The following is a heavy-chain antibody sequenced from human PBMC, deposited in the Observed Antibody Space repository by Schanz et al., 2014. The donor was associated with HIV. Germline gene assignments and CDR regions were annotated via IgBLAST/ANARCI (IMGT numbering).Heavy chain of an antibody. D-gene: IGHD4-4*01. V-gene: IGHV1-69*01. CDR3: AKARNSALPY. CDR2: LIPFFVTP. Sequence: QVQLVQSGAEVRKPGSSVKVSCKASGGTFNTYAISWVRQAPGQGLEWLGGLIPFFVTPKYAQKFQGRLTISADESTSTAHMELRSLTSEDTAIYYCAKARNSALPYWGQGGLVTVSS. J-gene: IGHJ4*02. CDR1: GGTFNTYA.